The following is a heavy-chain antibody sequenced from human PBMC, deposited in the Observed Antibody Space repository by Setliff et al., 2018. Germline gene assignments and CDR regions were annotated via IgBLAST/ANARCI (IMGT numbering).Heavy chain of an antibody. J-gene: IGHJ6*03. CDR1: GGSFTYYY. CDR3: ARMTGFAYMDV. D-gene: IGHD3-3*01. V-gene: IGHV4-34*01. CDR2: INHSGST. Sequence: SETLSLTCAASGGSFTYYYWTWIRQPPGKGLEWIGEINHSGSTNYNPSLRSRVTISLDTSKNQFSLKRSSVTAADTAVYYCARMTGFAYMDVWGKGTPVTVSS.